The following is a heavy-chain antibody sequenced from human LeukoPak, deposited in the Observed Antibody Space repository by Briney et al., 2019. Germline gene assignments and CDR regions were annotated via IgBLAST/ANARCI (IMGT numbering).Heavy chain of an antibody. CDR3: ATVEREYFDTSGYYNF. Sequence: ASVKVSCKASGYTFTSYGISWVRQAPGQGLEWMGWISAYNGNTNYAQKLQGRVTMTTDTSTSTAYMELRSLRSEDTAVYYCATVEREYFDTSGYYNFWGQGTLVTVSS. J-gene: IGHJ4*02. CDR1: GYTFTSYG. CDR2: ISAYNGNT. D-gene: IGHD3-22*01. V-gene: IGHV1-18*01.